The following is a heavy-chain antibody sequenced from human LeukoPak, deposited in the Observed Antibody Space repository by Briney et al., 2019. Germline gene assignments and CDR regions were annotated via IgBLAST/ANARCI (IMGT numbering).Heavy chain of an antibody. J-gene: IGHJ4*02. CDR3: AKNSGSYVYY. CDR1: GFTFSSYA. CDR2: ISGSGGST. D-gene: IGHD4-23*01. Sequence: PGGSLRLSCAASGFTFSSYAMSWARQAPGKGLEWVSAISGSGGSTYYTDSVKGRFTISRDNSKNTLYLQMNSLRAEDTAVYYCAKNSGSYVYYWGQGTLVTVSS. V-gene: IGHV3-23*01.